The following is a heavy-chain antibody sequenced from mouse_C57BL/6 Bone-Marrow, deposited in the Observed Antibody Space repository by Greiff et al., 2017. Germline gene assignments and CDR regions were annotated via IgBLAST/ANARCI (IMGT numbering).Heavy chain of an antibody. CDR3: ARGYDYGYAMDY. D-gene: IGHD2-4*01. V-gene: IGHV1-39*01. J-gene: IGHJ4*01. CDR1: GYSFTDYY. CDR2: INPNYGTT. Sequence: EVKLVESGPELVKPGASVKISCKASGYSFTDYYMNWVKQSNGKSLEWIGEINPNYGTTSYNQKFKGKATVTVDQSSSTAYMQLNSLTSEDSAVYYCARGYDYGYAMDYWGQGTSVTVSS.